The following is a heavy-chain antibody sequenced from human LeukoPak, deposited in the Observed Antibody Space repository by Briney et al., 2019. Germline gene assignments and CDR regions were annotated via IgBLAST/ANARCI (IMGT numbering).Heavy chain of an antibody. V-gene: IGHV4-38-2*02. CDR3: AKGGRLKPKYQSVDV. J-gene: IGHJ6*03. CDR1: PYSISTDSF. CDR2: ISHTGNT. Sequence: SETLSLTCNVSPYSISTDSFWGWIRQPPGKGLEWLGTISHTGNTYYNPSLQSRVSISIDTSKNQFYLKVNSVTSTDTALYYCAKGGRLKPKYQSVDVWGKGVRDTVS. D-gene: IGHD3-16*01.